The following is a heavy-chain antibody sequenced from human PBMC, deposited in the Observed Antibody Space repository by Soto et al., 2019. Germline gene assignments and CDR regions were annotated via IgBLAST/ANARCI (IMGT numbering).Heavy chain of an antibody. Sequence: SETLSLTCTVSGGSISSYYWSWIRQPPGKGLEWIGEINYSGSTNYNPSLKSRVTISVDTSKNQFSLKLSSVTAADTAVYYCARGYGDYDRWFDPWGQGTLVTVSS. CDR3: ARGYGDYDRWFDP. V-gene: IGHV4-59*12. CDR1: GGSISSYY. D-gene: IGHD4-17*01. CDR2: INYSGST. J-gene: IGHJ5*02.